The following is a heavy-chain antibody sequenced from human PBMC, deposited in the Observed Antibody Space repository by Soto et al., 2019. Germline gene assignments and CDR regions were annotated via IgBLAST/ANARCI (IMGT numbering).Heavy chain of an antibody. CDR3: AKEAGIAAAGTYYYYGMDV. Sequence: QPGGSLRLSCAASGFTFSSYAMSWVRQAPGKGLEWVSAISGSGGSTYYADSVKGRFTISRDNSKNTLYLQMNSLRAEDTAVYYCAKEAGIAAAGTYYYYGMDVWGQGTTVTVSS. CDR2: ISGSGGST. J-gene: IGHJ6*02. V-gene: IGHV3-23*01. CDR1: GFTFSSYA. D-gene: IGHD6-13*01.